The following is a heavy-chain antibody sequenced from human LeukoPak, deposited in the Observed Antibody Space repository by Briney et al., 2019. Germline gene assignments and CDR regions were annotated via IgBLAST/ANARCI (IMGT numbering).Heavy chain of an antibody. CDR2: INPSGGST. J-gene: IGHJ4*02. V-gene: IGHV1-46*01. D-gene: IGHD6-19*01. Sequence: ASVKVSCKASGYTFTSYYMHWVRQAPGQGLEWMGIINPSGGSTSYAQKFQGRVTMTRDTSTSTVYMELSSLRSEDTAVYYCARELWKIAVDPRYYFGYWGQGTLVTVSS. CDR3: ARELWKIAVDPRYYFGY. CDR1: GYTFTSYY.